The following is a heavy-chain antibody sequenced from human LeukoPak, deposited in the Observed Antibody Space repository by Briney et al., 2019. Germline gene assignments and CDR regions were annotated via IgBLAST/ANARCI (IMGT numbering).Heavy chain of an antibody. V-gene: IGHV3-53*01. J-gene: IGHJ4*02. D-gene: IGHD6-25*01. CDR2: IYRDGST. CDR3: AREGVASGLDY. Sequence: ATLSLTCAVYGGSFSNYYWSWVRQAPGKGLEWLSVIYRDGSTYYADSVKGRFTISRDNSKNTLYLQMNSLRAEDTAVYYCAREGVASGLDYWGQGTLVSVSS. CDR1: GGSFSNYY.